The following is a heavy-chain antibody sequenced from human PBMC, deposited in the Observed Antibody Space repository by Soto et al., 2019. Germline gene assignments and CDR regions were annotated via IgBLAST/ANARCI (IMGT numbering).Heavy chain of an antibody. Sequence: SETLSLTCTVSGGSVSSGSYYWSWIRQPPGKGLEWIGYIYYSGSTNYNPSLKSRVTISVDTSKNQFSLKLSSVTAADTAVYYCARVCLDYDFWSGYYTRSYYYGMDVWGQGTTVTVSS. CDR2: IYYSGST. D-gene: IGHD3-3*01. CDR3: ARVCLDYDFWSGYYTRSYYYGMDV. J-gene: IGHJ6*02. CDR1: GGSVSSGSYY. V-gene: IGHV4-61*01.